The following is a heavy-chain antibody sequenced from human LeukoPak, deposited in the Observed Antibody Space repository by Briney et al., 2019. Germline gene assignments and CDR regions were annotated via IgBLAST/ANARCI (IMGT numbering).Heavy chain of an antibody. CDR1: GASINSYY. V-gene: IGHV4-4*07. CDR3: ARDSGTTGEVKFDP. D-gene: IGHD3-10*01. Sequence: SETLSLTCTVSGASINSYYWSWIRQPAGKGLEWIGRIYTSGSITYNPSLKSRVSMSVDTSKNQFSLKLSSVTAADTAVYYCARDSGTTGEVKFDPWGQGTLVTVSS. J-gene: IGHJ5*02. CDR2: IYTSGSI.